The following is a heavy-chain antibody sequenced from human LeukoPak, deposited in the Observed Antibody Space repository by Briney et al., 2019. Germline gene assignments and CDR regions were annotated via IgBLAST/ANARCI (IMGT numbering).Heavy chain of an antibody. CDR2: ISSSSSYI. CDR1: GFTFSSYS. V-gene: IGHV3-21*04. D-gene: IGHD3-3*01. J-gene: IGHJ4*02. CDR3: ARERTIFGVVSY. Sequence: GGSLRLSCAASGFTFSSYSMNWVRQAPGKGLEWVSSISSSSSYIYYADSVKGRFTISRDNAKNSLYLQMNSLRAEDTAVYYCARERTIFGVVSYWGQGTLVTVSS.